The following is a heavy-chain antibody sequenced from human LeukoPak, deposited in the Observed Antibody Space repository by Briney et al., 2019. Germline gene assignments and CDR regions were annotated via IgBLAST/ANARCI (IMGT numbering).Heavy chain of an antibody. Sequence: ASVKVSCKSSGGTFSSYAISWVRQAPAQGLEWMGRIIPILGIANYAQKFQGRVTITADKSTSTAYMELSSLRSEDTAVYYCARYHAGKFGMDVWGQGTTVTVSS. D-gene: IGHD1-14*01. V-gene: IGHV1-69*04. CDR1: GGTFSSYA. CDR2: IIPILGIA. CDR3: ARYHAGKFGMDV. J-gene: IGHJ6*02.